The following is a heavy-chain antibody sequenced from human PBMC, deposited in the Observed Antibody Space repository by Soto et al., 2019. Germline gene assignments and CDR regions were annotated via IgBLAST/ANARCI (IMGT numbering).Heavy chain of an antibody. J-gene: IGHJ5*02. CDR2: IYYSGST. CDR3: ARDLQYNWFDP. V-gene: IGHV4-59*01. CDR1: GGSISSYY. D-gene: IGHD4-4*01. Sequence: SETLSLTCTVSGGSISSYYWSWIRQPPGKGLEWIGYIYYSGSTNYNPSLKSRVTISVDTSKNQFSLKLSSVTAADTAVYYCARDLQYNWFDPWGQGTLVTVSS.